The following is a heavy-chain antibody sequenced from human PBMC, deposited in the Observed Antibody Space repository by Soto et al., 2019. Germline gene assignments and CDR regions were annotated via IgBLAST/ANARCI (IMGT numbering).Heavy chain of an antibody. CDR2: IYYSGST. J-gene: IGHJ6*03. CDR1: GGSISSSSYY. D-gene: IGHD3-10*01. V-gene: IGHV4-39*01. CDR3: ARRLAGVRGVTRDSYYMDV. Sequence: PSETLSLTCTVSGGSISSSSYYWGWIRQPPGKGLEWIGSIYYSGSTYYNPSLESRVTISVDTSKNQFSLKLSSVTAADTAVYYCARRLAGVRGVTRDSYYMDVWGKGTTVTVSS.